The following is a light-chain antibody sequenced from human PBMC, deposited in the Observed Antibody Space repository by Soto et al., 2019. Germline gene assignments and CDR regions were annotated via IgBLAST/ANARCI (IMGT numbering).Light chain of an antibody. CDR2: GAS. V-gene: IGKV3-15*01. Sequence: IVVTQSPATLSVTPLDGAALXCWASQSVGNNLPWYHPKPGQAPRLPIYGASARATGIPARFSGSGSGTEFPPTISSLQSEDFAVYSCQHYNNRQLPFGGGTKAAIK. CDR1: QSVGNN. CDR3: QHYNNRQLP. J-gene: IGKJ4*01.